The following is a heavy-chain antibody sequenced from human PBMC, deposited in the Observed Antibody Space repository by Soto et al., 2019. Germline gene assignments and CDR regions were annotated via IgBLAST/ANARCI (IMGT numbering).Heavy chain of an antibody. CDR1: GFTFSIYT. D-gene: IGHD2-21*01. V-gene: IGHV3-30-3*01. CDR2: ISFDGNSK. Sequence: QVHLVESGGGVVQPGRSLRLSCAASGFTFSIYTMHWVRHAPGKGLQWVAAISFDGNSKNDADSVKGRFTISRDNFKNTLYLQMNSLRVEDTAVYYCASEGGDYDIDYWGQGILVSVSS. CDR3: ASEGGDYDIDY. J-gene: IGHJ4*02.